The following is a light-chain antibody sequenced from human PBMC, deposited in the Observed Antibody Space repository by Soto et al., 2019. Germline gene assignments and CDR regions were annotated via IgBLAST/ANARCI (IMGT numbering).Light chain of an antibody. CDR1: SSNIRSDT. CDR2: RTN. V-gene: IGLV1-44*01. Sequence: QAVVTQPPSASGTPGQRVTISCSGGSSNIRSDTVNWYQQLPGTAPKLLIYRTNQRPSGVPDRFSGSRSGTSASLAISGLQSEDEADYYCAARDDSLNGWVFGGGTKVTVL. J-gene: IGLJ3*02. CDR3: AARDDSLNGWV.